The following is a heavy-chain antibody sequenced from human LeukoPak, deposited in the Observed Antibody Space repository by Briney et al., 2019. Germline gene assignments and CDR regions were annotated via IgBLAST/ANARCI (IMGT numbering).Heavy chain of an antibody. CDR1: GGSISSYY. D-gene: IGHD2-2*01. CDR3: ARAHPDPYCSSTSCYWKRHKFDY. CDR2: INHSGST. V-gene: IGHV4-34*01. J-gene: IGHJ4*02. Sequence: SETLSLTCTVSGGSISSYYWSWIRQPPGKGLEWIGEINHSGSTNYNPSLKSRVTISVDTSKDQFSLKLSSVTAADTAVYYCARAHPDPYCSSTSCYWKRHKFDYWGQGTLVTVSS.